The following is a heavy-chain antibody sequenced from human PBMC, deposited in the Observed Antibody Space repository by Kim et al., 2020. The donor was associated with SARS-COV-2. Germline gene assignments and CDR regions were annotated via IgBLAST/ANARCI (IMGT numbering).Heavy chain of an antibody. CDR2: ISSSSSTI. V-gene: IGHV3-48*02. D-gene: IGHD5-12*01. CDR3: ARDRDIVATANAFDI. CDR1: GFTFSSYS. J-gene: IGHJ3*02. Sequence: GGSLRLSCAASGFTFSSYSMNWVRQAPGKGLEWVSYISSSSSTIYYADSVKGRFTISRDNAKNSLYLQMNSLRDEDTAVYYCARDRDIVATANAFDIWGQGTMVTVSS.